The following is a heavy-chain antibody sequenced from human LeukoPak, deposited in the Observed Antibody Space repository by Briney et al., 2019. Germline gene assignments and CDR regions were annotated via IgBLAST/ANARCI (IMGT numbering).Heavy chain of an antibody. CDR1: GGPISSYY. CDR3: AKDLSSGWPDAFDI. J-gene: IGHJ3*02. V-gene: IGHV3-23*01. Sequence: PSETLSLTCTVSGGPISSYYWSWVRQAPGKGLEWVSAISGSGGSTYYADSVKGRFTISRDNSKNTLYLQMNSLRAEDTAVYYCAKDLSSGWPDAFDIWGQGTMVTVSP. CDR2: ISGSGGST. D-gene: IGHD6-19*01.